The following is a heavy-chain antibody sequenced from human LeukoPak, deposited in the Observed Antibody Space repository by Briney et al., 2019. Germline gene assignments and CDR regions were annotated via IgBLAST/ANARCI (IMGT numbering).Heavy chain of an antibody. V-gene: IGHV4-39*02. J-gene: IGHJ6*02. CDR1: GGSISSSSYY. Sequence: SETLSLTCTVSGGSISSSSYYWGWIRQPPGKGLEWIGSIYYSGSTYHNPSLKSRVTISVDTSKNQFSLKLSSVTAADTAVYYCARESLGSHYDVLTGYNYYYYYGMDVWGQGTTVTVSS. D-gene: IGHD3-9*01. CDR2: IYYSGST. CDR3: ARESLGSHYDVLTGYNYYYYYGMDV.